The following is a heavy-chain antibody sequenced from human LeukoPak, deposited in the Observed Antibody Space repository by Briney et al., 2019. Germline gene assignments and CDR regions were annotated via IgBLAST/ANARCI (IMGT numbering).Heavy chain of an antibody. CDR2: ISSSGSTI. D-gene: IGHD3-9*01. CDR1: EFIFSDYY. V-gene: IGHV3-11*01. CDR3: ARGGYDILTGPASYYYGMDV. Sequence: GGSLRLPCAASEFIFSDYYMNWVRQAPGKGLEWVSYISSSGSTIYYADSVKGRFTISRDNAKNSLYLQMNSLRAEDTAVYYCARGGYDILTGPASYYYGMDVWGQGTTVTVS. J-gene: IGHJ6*02.